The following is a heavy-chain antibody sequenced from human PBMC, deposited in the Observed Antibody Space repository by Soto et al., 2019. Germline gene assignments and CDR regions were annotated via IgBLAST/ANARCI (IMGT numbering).Heavy chain of an antibody. CDR1: GYTFTSYA. Sequence: GASVKVSCKASGYTFTSYAMHWVRQAPGQRLEWMGWINAGNGNTKYSQKFQGRFTISRDNAENSLYLQMNSLRAEDTALYFCARGLAAGGSIDYYSGMDVWGHGTTVTVS. CDR3: ARGLAAGGSIDYYSGMDV. CDR2: INAGNGNT. D-gene: IGHD6-13*01. V-gene: IGHV1-3*01. J-gene: IGHJ6*02.